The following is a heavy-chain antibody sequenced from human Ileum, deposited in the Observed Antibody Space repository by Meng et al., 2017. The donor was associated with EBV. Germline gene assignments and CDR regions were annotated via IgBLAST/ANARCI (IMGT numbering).Heavy chain of an antibody. Sequence: LQLQESGPGLVQPSETLSLTCTVSGASIRGSRYYWGWIRQPPGKGLEWIGSTYYSGSTNYNPSLKSRVTISVDTSKNQFSLNLSSVTAADTAVYYCARGDILTGYWYYFDYWGQGILVTVSS. V-gene: IGHV4-39*07. CDR2: TYYSGST. CDR3: ARGDILTGYWYYFDY. D-gene: IGHD3-9*01. J-gene: IGHJ4*02. CDR1: GASIRGSRYY.